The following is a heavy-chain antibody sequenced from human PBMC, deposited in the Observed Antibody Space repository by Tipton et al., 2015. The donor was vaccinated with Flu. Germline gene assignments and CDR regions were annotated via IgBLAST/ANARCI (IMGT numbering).Heavy chain of an antibody. D-gene: IGHD2-8*02. CDR1: GFRFSTYG. CDR3: AKDRNYFNTAGRYFDY. V-gene: IGHV3-30*02. Sequence: SLRLSCAASGFRFSTYGMLWVRQAPGKGLDWVAFIGYDGGKKYYGDSVEGRFTIARDNSKNMLYLQMTGLTLEDTGIYYCAKDRNYFNTAGRYFDYWGQGALVTVSS. CDR2: IGYDGGKK. J-gene: IGHJ4*02.